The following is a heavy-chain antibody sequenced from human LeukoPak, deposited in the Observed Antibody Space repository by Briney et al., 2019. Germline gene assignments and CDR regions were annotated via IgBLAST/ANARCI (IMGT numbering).Heavy chain of an antibody. D-gene: IGHD6-25*01. Sequence: PSETLSLTCAVYGGSFSGYYWSWIRQPPGKGLEWIGSIYYSGSTYYNPSLKSRVTISVDTSKNQFSLKLSSVTAADTAVYYCARPEYSSGFFDYWGQGTLVTVSS. CDR1: GGSFSGYY. CDR3: ARPEYSSGFFDY. J-gene: IGHJ4*02. CDR2: IYYSGST. V-gene: IGHV4-34*01.